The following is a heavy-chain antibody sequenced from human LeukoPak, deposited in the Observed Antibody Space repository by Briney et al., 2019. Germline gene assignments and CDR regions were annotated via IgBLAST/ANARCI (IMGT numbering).Heavy chain of an antibody. Sequence: GESLKISCKGSGYSFTSYWIGWVRQMPGKGLKWMGIIYPGDSDARYSPSFQGQVTISADKSISTAYLQWSSLKASDTAMYYCARSYDSSGYNNWFDPWGQGTLVTVSS. V-gene: IGHV5-51*01. D-gene: IGHD3-22*01. CDR3: ARSYDSSGYNNWFDP. CDR1: GYSFTSYW. CDR2: IYPGDSDA. J-gene: IGHJ5*02.